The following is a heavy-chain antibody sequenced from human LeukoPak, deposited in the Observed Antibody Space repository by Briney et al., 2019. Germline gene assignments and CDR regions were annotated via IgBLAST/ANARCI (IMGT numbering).Heavy chain of an antibody. D-gene: IGHD6-13*01. Sequence: GGSLRLSCAASGFTFSSYWTHWVRQAPGKGLVWVSRINSDGSSTSYADSVKGRFTISRDNAKNTLYLQMSSLRAEDTAVYYCARDLGSSSWYEVDYWGQGTLVTVSS. CDR1: GFTFSSYW. CDR3: ARDLGSSSWYEVDY. CDR2: INSDGSST. J-gene: IGHJ4*02. V-gene: IGHV3-74*01.